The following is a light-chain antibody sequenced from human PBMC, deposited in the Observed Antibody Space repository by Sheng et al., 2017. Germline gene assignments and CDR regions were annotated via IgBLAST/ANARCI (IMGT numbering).Light chain of an antibody. CDR3: HSYSYLLT. CDR1: QGISNH. CDR2: DAS. J-gene: IGKJ5*01. V-gene: IGKV1-9*01. Sequence: IQLTQSPSSLSASVGDRVTITCRASQGISNHLVWYQQKPGKAPKVLIYDASTLQNGVPSRFSGSGSGTDFTLTISSLQPEDFATYYCHSYSYLLTFVHGRRLEIK.